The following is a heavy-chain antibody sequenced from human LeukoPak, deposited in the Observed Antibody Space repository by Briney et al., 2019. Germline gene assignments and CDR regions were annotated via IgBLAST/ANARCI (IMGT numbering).Heavy chain of an antibody. Sequence: GGSLRLSCAASGFTFSSYAMSWVRQAPGKGLEWVSDINGSGGSTYYADSVKGRFTISRDNAKNSLYLQMNSLRAEDTAVYYCARTKEMASISYFDSWGQGTLVTVSS. V-gene: IGHV3-23*01. J-gene: IGHJ4*02. CDR1: GFTFSSYA. CDR3: ARTKEMASISYFDS. D-gene: IGHD5-24*01. CDR2: INGSGGST.